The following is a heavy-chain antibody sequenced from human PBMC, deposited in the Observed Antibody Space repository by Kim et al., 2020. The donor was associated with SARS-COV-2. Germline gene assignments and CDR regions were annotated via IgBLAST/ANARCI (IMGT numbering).Heavy chain of an antibody. CDR3: ARGVHVEMATTHPDY. Sequence: DSVKGRITISRDNDKNSLYLQMNSLRAEDTAVYYCARGVHVEMATTHPDYWGQGTLVTVSS. J-gene: IGHJ4*02. V-gene: IGHV3-48*03. D-gene: IGHD5-12*01.